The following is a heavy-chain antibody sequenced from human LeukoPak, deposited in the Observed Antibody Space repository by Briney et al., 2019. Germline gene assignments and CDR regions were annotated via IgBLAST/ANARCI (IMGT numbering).Heavy chain of an antibody. CDR3: VRDGYHGRGSIY. CDR1: GGSIGSRNFY. Sequence: SETLSLTCTVSGGSIGSRNFYWGWIRQPPGKGLEWLGNIYNSDTYYNPSLKSRVTISEDTSKSQFFLKLNSVTAADTAVYYCVRDGYHGRGSIYWGQGTLVTVSS. D-gene: IGHD5-12*01. V-gene: IGHV4-39*07. J-gene: IGHJ4*02. CDR2: IYNSDT.